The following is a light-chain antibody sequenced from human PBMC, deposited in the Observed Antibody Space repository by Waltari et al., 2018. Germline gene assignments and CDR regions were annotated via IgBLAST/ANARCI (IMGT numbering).Light chain of an antibody. J-gene: IGKJ1*01. CDR2: GAS. Sequence: EIVLTQSPGTLSLSLGERVTLSCRASQRVSMTLAWYQQKPGQAPRLLMYGASNRATGIPDRFSGSGAGTDFSLTISRLEPEDFAVYYCQHYVRLPVTFGQGTKVEIK. V-gene: IGKV3-20*01. CDR1: QRVSMT. CDR3: QHYVRLPVT.